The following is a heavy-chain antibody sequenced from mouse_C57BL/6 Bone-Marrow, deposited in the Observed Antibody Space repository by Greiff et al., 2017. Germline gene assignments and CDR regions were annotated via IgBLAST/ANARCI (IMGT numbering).Heavy chain of an antibody. J-gene: IGHJ4*01. Sequence: ESGPGILQPSQTLSLTCSFSGFSLSTLGMGVGWFRQPSGKGLEWLAHIWWDDDKYYNPALKSPLTISKDTSKNQVFRKIAKVDTADTATSYCARIAAYYSNDPNWGQGTSVTVSS. CDR3: ARIAAYYSNDPN. D-gene: IGHD2-5*01. V-gene: IGHV8-8*01. CDR1: GFSLSTLGMG. CDR2: IWWDDDK.